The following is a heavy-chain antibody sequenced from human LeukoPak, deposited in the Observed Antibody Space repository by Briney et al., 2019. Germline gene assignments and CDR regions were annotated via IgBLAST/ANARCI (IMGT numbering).Heavy chain of an antibody. CDR1: GFTFSSYA. Sequence: GGSLRLSCAASGFTFSSYAMSWVRQAPGKGLEWVSAISGSGGSTYYADSVKGRFTISRDNSKNTLYLQMNSLRAEDTAVYYCAKDMDIVVVPAAILEWGQGTLVTVSS. V-gene: IGHV3-23*01. CDR3: AKDMDIVVVPAAILE. D-gene: IGHD2-2*02. J-gene: IGHJ4*02. CDR2: ISGSGGST.